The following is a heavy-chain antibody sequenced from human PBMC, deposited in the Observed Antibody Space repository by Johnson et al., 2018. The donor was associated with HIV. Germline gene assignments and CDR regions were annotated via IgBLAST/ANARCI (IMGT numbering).Heavy chain of an antibody. D-gene: IGHD4-17*01. CDR2: ISSSGSTI. CDR1: GFTFSAYY. V-gene: IGHV3-11*04. Sequence: QVQLVESGGGLVKPGGSLRLSCATSGFTFSAYYMSWIRQAPGKGLECVSYISSSGSTIYYADSVKGRFTISRDNSKNTLYLQMNSLRAEDTAVYYCARDHLRCAFDIWGQGTMVTVSS. J-gene: IGHJ3*02. CDR3: ARDHLRCAFDI.